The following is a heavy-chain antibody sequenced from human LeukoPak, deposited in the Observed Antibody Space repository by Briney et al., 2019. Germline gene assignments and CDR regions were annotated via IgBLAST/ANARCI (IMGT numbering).Heavy chain of an antibody. CDR3: ARETSHGDYASDDYYGMDV. J-gene: IGHJ6*02. CDR1: GGSISSGGYY. D-gene: IGHD4-17*01. V-gene: IGHV4-31*03. CDR2: IYYSGST. Sequence: SQTLSLTCTVSGGSISSGGYYWSWIRQHPGKGLEWIGYIYYSGSTYYNPSLKSRVTISVDTSKNQFSLKLSSVTAADTAVYYCARETSHGDYASDDYYGMDVWGQGTTVTVSS.